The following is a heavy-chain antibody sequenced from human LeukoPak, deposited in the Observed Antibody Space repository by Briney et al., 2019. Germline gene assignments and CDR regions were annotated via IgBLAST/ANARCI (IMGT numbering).Heavy chain of an antibody. CDR3: ARGKNYDILTGYYTRYEDYFDY. CDR2: IYTSGST. CDR1: GGSISSYY. Sequence: SETLSLTCTVSGGSISSYYWSWIRQPAGKGLEWIGRIYTSGSTNYNPSLKSRVTMSVDTSKNQFSLKLSSVTAADTAVYYCARGKNYDILTGYYTRYEDYFDYWGQGTLVTVSS. D-gene: IGHD3-9*01. V-gene: IGHV4-4*07. J-gene: IGHJ4*02.